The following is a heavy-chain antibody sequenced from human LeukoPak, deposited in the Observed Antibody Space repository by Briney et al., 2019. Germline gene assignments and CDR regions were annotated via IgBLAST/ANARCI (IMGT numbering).Heavy chain of an antibody. CDR1: GYTFTTYA. CDR2: INPNSGGT. V-gene: IGHV1-2*02. J-gene: IGHJ4*02. Sequence: ASVKVSCKASGYTFTTYAMNWVRQAPGQGLEWMGWINPNSGGTNYAQKFQGRVTMTTDTSTSTAYMELRSLRSDDTAVYYCARDPKVGYYGSGGYYKDYWGQGTLVTVSS. CDR3: ARDPKVGYYGSGGYYKDY. D-gene: IGHD3-10*01.